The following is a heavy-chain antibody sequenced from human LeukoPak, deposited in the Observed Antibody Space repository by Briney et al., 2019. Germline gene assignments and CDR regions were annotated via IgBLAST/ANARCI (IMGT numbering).Heavy chain of an antibody. CDR2: IKQDGSEK. CDR3: ARAKSSSRFNRQRENWFDH. J-gene: IGHJ5*02. CDR1: GFTFSSDW. V-gene: IGHV3-7*01. D-gene: IGHD6-13*01. Sequence: GGSLRLSCAASGFTFSSDWMSWVRQGPGKGLGWVANIKQDGSEKYYVDSVKGRVTISRDNANNSLYPQMTRLRDEDTAVYYCARAKSSSRFNRQRENWFDHWGQGTLVTVSS.